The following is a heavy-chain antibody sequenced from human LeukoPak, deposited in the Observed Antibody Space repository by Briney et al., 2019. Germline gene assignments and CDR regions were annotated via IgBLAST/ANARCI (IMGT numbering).Heavy chain of an antibody. Sequence: GGSLRLSCAASGFTFSSYAMTWVRQAPGKGLERVSLISGSGGSTYYADSVKGRFTISRDNSKNTLYLQMNSLRVEDTAVYYCARDRHSTSWLVEYWGQGTLVTVSS. J-gene: IGHJ4*02. CDR3: ARDRHSTSWLVEY. D-gene: IGHD6-13*01. V-gene: IGHV3-23*01. CDR1: GFTFSSYA. CDR2: ISGSGGST.